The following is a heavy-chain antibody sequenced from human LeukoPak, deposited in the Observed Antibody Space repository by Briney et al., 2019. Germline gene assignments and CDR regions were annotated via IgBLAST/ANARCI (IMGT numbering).Heavy chain of an antibody. D-gene: IGHD6-19*01. J-gene: IGHJ4*02. CDR1: GFTFNNAW. V-gene: IGHV3-15*07. Sequence: TGGSLRLSCVASGFTFNNAWMNWVRQAPGKGLEWVGRIKSKADGGTTDYAVPVKGRFTISRDDSKNTLYLQMDSLKTEDTAVYYCTRGQWLDFDYWGQGTLVTVSS. CDR2: IKSKADGGTT. CDR3: TRGQWLDFDY.